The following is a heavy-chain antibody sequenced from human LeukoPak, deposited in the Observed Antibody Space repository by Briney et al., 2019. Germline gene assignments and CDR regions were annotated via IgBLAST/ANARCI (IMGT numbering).Heavy chain of an antibody. D-gene: IGHD6-19*01. Sequence: GGSLRLSCAASGFTFSNYAMSWVRQAPGKGLDWVSSIDASGGVTYYADSVKGRFTISRDNSKNTFYLQMNSLRAEDTAVYSCAKGSGSGWYGWFAPWGQGTLVTVSS. CDR3: AKGSGSGWYGWFAP. V-gene: IGHV3-23*01. CDR2: IDASGGVT. J-gene: IGHJ5*02. CDR1: GFTFSNYA.